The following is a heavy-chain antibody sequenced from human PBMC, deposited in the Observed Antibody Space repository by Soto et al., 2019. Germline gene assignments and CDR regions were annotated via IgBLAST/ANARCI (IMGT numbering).Heavy chain of an antibody. V-gene: IGHV3-73*02. J-gene: IGHJ3*02. D-gene: IGHD5-18*01. CDR1: GFTFSGSA. CDR2: IRSKANSYAT. CDR3: TRPRGSGYSPFDI. Sequence: EVQLVESGGGLVQPGGSLKLSCAASGFTFSGSAMHWVRQASGKGLEWVGRIRSKANSYATAYAASVKGRFTISRDDSKNTACLQMNSLKTEDTAVYYGTRPRGSGYSPFDIWGQGTMVTVSS.